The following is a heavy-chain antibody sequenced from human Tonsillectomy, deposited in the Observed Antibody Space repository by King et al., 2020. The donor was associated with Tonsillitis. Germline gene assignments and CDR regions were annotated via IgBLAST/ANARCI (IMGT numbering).Heavy chain of an antibody. V-gene: IGHV1-18*01. Sequence: QLVQSGAEVKKPGASVKVSCKASGYTFNSYDISWVRQAPGQGLEWMGWISAYNGNTDYAQKLQGRVTMTTNTSTTTAYMELRSLRSDDTAVYYCARDSGGYYGSGSYFDYWGQGTLVTVSS. CDR1: GYTFNSYD. J-gene: IGHJ4*02. CDR3: ARDSGGYYGSGSYFDY. CDR2: ISAYNGNT. D-gene: IGHD3-10*01.